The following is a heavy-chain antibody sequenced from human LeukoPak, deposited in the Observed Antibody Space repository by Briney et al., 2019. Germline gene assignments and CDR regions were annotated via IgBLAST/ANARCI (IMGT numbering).Heavy chain of an antibody. D-gene: IGHD3-10*01. V-gene: IGHV3-21*01. J-gene: IGHJ6*02. Sequence: GGSLRLSCAASGFTFSNAWMSWVRQAPGKGLEWVSSISSSSSYIYYADSVKGRFTISRDNAKNSLYLQMNSLRAEDTAVYYCARDRSGLIWFGEIYGMDVWGQGTTVTVSS. CDR1: GFTFSNAW. CDR2: ISSSSSYI. CDR3: ARDRSGLIWFGEIYGMDV.